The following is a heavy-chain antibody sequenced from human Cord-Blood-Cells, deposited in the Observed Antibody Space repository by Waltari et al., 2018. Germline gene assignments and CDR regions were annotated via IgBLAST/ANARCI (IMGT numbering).Heavy chain of an antibody. CDR1: GFTFRGSA. V-gene: IGHV3-73*02. D-gene: IGHD1-1*01. Sequence: EVQLVESGGGLVQPGGSLKLYCAASGFTFRGSAMPWVRQASGKGLEWVGRIRSKANSYATAYAASVKGRFTISRDDSKNTAYLQMNSLKTEDTAVYYCTAGTTADYWGQGTLVTVSS. CDR2: IRSKANSYAT. J-gene: IGHJ4*02. CDR3: TAGTTADY.